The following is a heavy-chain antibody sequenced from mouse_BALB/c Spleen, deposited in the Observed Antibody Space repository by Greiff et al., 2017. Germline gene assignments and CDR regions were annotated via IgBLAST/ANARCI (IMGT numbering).Heavy chain of an antibody. J-gene: IGHJ3*01. CDR2: INPSSGYT. CDR3: AMGYYGSSWFAY. CDR1: GYTFTSYT. Sequence: VQLQQSGAELARPGASVKMSCKASGYTFTSYTMHWVKQRPGQGLEWIGYINPSSGYTNYNQKFKDKATLTADKSSSTAYMQLSSLTSEDSAVYYCAMGYYGSSWFAYWGQGTLVTVSA. D-gene: IGHD1-1*01. V-gene: IGHV1-4*01.